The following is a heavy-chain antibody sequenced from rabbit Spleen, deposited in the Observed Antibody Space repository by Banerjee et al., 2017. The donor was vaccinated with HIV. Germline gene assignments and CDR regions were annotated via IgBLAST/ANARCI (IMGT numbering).Heavy chain of an antibody. CDR3: ARAIVPWLGLTRLDL. D-gene: IGHD4-1*01. J-gene: IGHJ3*01. Sequence: QSLEESGGDLVKPGASLTLTCTASGFSFSSGDYMCWVRQAPGKGLEWIACIYTGSSGSTYYASWVNGRFTISSDNAQSTVDLKMTSLTTADTATYFCARAIVPWLGLTRLDLWGQGTLVTVS. CDR1: GFSFSSGDY. CDR2: IYTGSSGST. V-gene: IGHV1S40*01.